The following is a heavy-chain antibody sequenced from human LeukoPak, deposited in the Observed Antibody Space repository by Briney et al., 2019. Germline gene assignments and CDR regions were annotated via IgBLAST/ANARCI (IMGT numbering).Heavy chain of an antibody. CDR3: ARRRGDFWSDYYAFDY. J-gene: IGHJ4*02. Sequence: PSETLSLTCTVSGGSISSYYWSWIRQPPGKGLGWIGYIYYSGSTNYNPSLTSRVTISLDTSKNQFSLKLSSVTAADTAVYYCARRRGDFWSDYYAFDYWGQGTLVTISS. V-gene: IGHV4-59*08. CDR1: GGSISSYY. D-gene: IGHD3-3*01. CDR2: IYYSGST.